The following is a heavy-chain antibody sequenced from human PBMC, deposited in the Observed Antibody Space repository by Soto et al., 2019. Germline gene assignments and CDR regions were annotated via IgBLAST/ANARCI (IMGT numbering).Heavy chain of an antibody. V-gene: IGHV3-30-3*01. CDR2: ISYDGSDK. Sequence: GGSLRLSCAASGFIFRSYAMHWVRQAPGKGLEWVTVISYDGSDKYYADSVKGRFTISRGNSKNTLYLQMNSLTTEDTAVYYCARDDYDSSSYSGSYYYGMGVWGQGTTVTVSS. CDR3: ARDDYDSSSYSGSYYYGMGV. J-gene: IGHJ6*02. CDR1: GFIFRSYA. D-gene: IGHD3-22*01.